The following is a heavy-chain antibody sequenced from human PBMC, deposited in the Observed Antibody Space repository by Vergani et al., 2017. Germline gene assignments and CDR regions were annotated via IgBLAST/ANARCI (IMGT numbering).Heavy chain of an antibody. J-gene: IGHJ3*02. Sequence: QVQLVQSGAEVKRPGASVKVSCKASGYTFTGYYLHWVRLAPGQGLEWMGWINPKNGLTKYAQRFQGRVSLTRDTSITTAFMELSSLRSEDTAVYYCATEDYGGNSVGGAFDIWGQGTMVTVSS. V-gene: IGHV1-2*02. CDR2: INPKNGLT. D-gene: IGHD4-23*01. CDR3: ATEDYGGNSVGGAFDI. CDR1: GYTFTGYY.